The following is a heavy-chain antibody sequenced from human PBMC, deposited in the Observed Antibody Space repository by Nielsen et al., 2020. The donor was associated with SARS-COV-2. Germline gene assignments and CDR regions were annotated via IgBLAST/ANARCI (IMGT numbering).Heavy chain of an antibody. CDR3: AKDLQKTWIQLWPDY. CDR1: GFTFDDYA. Sequence: GGSLRLSCAASGFTFDDYAMHWVRQAPGKGLEWVSGISWNSGSIGYADSVKGRFTISRDNAKNSLYLQMNSLRAEDTALYYCAKDLQKTWIQLWPDYWGQGTLVTVSS. D-gene: IGHD5-18*01. J-gene: IGHJ4*02. CDR2: ISWNSGSI. V-gene: IGHV3-9*01.